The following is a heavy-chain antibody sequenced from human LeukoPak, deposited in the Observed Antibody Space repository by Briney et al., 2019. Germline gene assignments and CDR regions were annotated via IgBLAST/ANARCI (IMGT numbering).Heavy chain of an antibody. D-gene: IGHD3-3*01. CDR1: GFTFSSYA. Sequence: PGGSLRLSCAASGFTFSSYAMHWVRQAPGKGLEWVAVISYDGSNKYYADSGKGRFTISRDNSKNTLYLQMNSLRAEATAVYYCARTYDFWSGYYDYWGQGTLVTVSS. CDR2: ISYDGSNK. V-gene: IGHV3-30-3*01. CDR3: ARTYDFWSGYYDY. J-gene: IGHJ4*02.